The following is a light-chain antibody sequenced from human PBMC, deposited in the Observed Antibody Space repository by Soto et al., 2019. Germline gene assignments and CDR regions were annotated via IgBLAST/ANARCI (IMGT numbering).Light chain of an antibody. J-gene: IGKJ2*01. V-gene: IGKV3-20*01. CDR1: QSVSSSS. CDR3: QQNGTSTYT. CDR2: GAS. Sequence: EIVLTQSPGTLSLSPGERATLSCRASQSVSSSSLAWYQQRPGQAPRLLIYGASRRAPGTPDRFSGSGSGTDFTLTIARLEPEDFAVYYCQQNGTSTYTFGQGTNLEIK.